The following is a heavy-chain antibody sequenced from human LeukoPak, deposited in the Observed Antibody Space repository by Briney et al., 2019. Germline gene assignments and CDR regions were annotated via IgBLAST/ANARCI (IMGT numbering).Heavy chain of an antibody. D-gene: IGHD2-15*01. Sequence: GSLRLSCAASGFTFSSYAMSWVRQAPGKGLEWVSAISGSGGSTYYADSVKGRFTISRDNSKNTLCLQMNSLRAEDTAVYYCARDIVVVVAATGYYFDYWGQGTLVTVSS. V-gene: IGHV3-23*01. J-gene: IGHJ4*02. CDR1: GFTFSSYA. CDR3: ARDIVVVVAATGYYFDY. CDR2: ISGSGGST.